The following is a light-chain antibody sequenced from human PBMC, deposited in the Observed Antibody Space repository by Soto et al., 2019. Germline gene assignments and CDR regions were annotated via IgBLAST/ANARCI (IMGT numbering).Light chain of an antibody. J-gene: IGKJ1*01. CDR1: QSVSNNY. CDR2: GAS. V-gene: IGKV3-20*01. CDR3: QQYGNSPQT. Sequence: EIMLTQSPGTLSLSTGERPTLSCSASQSVSNNYLDWYQQKPGQAPRLLIYGASNRATGIPDRFSGSGSGTDFTLTISRLEPEDFAVYYCQQYGNSPQTFGQGTKVDIK.